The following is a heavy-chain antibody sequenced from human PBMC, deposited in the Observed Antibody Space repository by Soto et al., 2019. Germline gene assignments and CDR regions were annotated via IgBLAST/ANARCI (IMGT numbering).Heavy chain of an antibody. CDR3: ARANIVVVPERGYYFDY. Sequence: PSETLSLTCTVSGGSISSGGYYWSWIRQHPGKGLEWIGYIYYSGSTYYNPSLKSRVTISVDTSKNQFSLKLSSVTAADTAVYYCARANIVVVPERGYYFDYWGQGTLVTVSS. CDR1: GGSISSGGYY. CDR2: IYYSGST. D-gene: IGHD2-2*01. V-gene: IGHV4-31*03. J-gene: IGHJ4*02.